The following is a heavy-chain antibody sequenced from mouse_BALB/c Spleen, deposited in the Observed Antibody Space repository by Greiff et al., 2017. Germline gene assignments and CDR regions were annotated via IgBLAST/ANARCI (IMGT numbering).Heavy chain of an antibody. CDR2: ISSGGGST. D-gene: IGHD2-2*01. CDR3: ARQGYDTYAMDY. Sequence: EVQGVESGGGLVKPGGSLKLSCAASGFAFSSYDMSWVRQTPEKRLEWVAYISSGGGSTYYPDTVKGRFTISRDNAKNTLYLQMSSLKSEDTAMYYCARQGYDTYAMDYWGQGTSVTVSS. V-gene: IGHV5-12-1*01. J-gene: IGHJ4*01. CDR1: GFAFSSYD.